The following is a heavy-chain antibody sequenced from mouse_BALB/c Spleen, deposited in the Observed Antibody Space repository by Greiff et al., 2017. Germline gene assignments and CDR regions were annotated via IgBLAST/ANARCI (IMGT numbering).Heavy chain of an antibody. CDR1: GYSITSGYY. D-gene: IGHD4-1*01. J-gene: IGHJ4*01. Sequence: EVKLVESGPGLVKPSQSLSLTCSVTGYSITSGYYWNWIRQFPGNKLEWMGYISYDGSNNYNPSLKNRISITRDTSKNQFFLKLNSVTTEDTATYYCARANWDEAMDYWGQGTSVTVSS. CDR3: ARANWDEAMDY. CDR2: ISYDGSN. V-gene: IGHV3-6*02.